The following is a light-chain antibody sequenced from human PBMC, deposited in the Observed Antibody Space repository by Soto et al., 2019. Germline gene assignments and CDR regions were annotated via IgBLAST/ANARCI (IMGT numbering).Light chain of an antibody. CDR3: SSYTSSSISYV. CDR2: EVS. CDR1: SSDVGGYNY. J-gene: IGLJ1*01. Sequence: QSVLTQPASVSGSPGRSITISCTGTSSDVGGYNYVSWYQQHPGKAPKLMIYEVSNRPSGVSNRFSGSKSGNTASLTISGLQAEDEADYYCSSYTSSSISYVFGTGTKVTV. V-gene: IGLV2-14*01.